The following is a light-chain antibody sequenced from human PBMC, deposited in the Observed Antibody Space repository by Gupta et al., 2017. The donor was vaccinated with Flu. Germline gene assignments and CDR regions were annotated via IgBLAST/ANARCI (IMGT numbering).Light chain of an antibody. V-gene: IGKV1-39*01. CDR3: QQSHSVPLT. J-gene: IGKJ4*01. CDR1: QGITGH. CDR2: DAS. Sequence: DIQMTQSPSSLSASVGDRVTITCRASQGITGHLNWYQQKSGKAPNLLIYDASTLQSGVPSRFSGSGSGTDFTLTITSLQPEDFATYFCQQSHSVPLTFGEGTKVEIK.